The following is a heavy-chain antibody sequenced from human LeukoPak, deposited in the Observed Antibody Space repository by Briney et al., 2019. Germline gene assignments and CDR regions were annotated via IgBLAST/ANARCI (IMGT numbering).Heavy chain of an antibody. Sequence: GGSLRLSCAASGFTFSSYAVSWVRQAQGKGLEWLSAISGSGGSTYYADSVKGRFTISRDNSKNTLYLQMNSLRAEVTAVYYCARPGTHYYYYYGMDVWGQGTTVTVSS. CDR3: ARPGTHYYYYYGMDV. D-gene: IGHD3-10*01. CDR2: ISGSGGST. CDR1: GFTFSSYA. J-gene: IGHJ6*02. V-gene: IGHV3-23*01.